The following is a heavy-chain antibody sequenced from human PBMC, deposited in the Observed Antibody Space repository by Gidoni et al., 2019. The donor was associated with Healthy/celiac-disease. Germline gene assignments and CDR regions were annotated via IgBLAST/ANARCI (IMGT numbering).Heavy chain of an antibody. V-gene: IGHV1-2*02. D-gene: IGHD3-16*02. Sequence: QVQLVQSGAEVKKPGASVKVSCKASGYTFTGYYMHWVRQSPGQGLEWMGWINPNSGGTNYAQKFQGRVTMTRDTSISTAYMELSRLRSDDTAVYYCATLMITFGGVIVRGFDYWGQGTLVTVSS. CDR1: GYTFTGYY. CDR3: ATLMITFGGVIVRGFDY. J-gene: IGHJ4*02. CDR2: INPNSGGT.